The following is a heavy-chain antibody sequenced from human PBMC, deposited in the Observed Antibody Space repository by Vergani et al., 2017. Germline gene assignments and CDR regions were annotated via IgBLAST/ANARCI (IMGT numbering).Heavy chain of an antibody. J-gene: IGHJ4*02. CDR1: GYTFTSYG. CDR2: ISAYNGNT. D-gene: IGHD3-10*01. V-gene: IGHV1-18*01. CDR3: ARDPITMVRGVNRPFDY. Sequence: QVQLVQSGAEVKKPGASVKVSCTASGYTFTSYGISWVRQAPGQGLEWMGWISAYNGNTNYAQKLQGRVTMTTDTSTSTAYMELRSLRSDDTAVYYCARDPITMVRGVNRPFDYWGQGTLVTVSS.